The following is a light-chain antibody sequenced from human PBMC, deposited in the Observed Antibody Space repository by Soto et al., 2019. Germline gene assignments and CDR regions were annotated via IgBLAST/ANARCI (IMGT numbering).Light chain of an antibody. CDR3: QQYDNYPLT. V-gene: IGKV1-5*01. CDR1: DNIAPW. J-gene: IGKJ4*01. Sequence: DIQMTQSPSTLSASVGDRVAITCRASDNIAPWVAWYQQKPGKAPKFLIYDASSLESGVPSRFSGSGSGTEFTLTISNLQPDDFATYYCQQYDNYPLTFGGGTKVDIK. CDR2: DAS.